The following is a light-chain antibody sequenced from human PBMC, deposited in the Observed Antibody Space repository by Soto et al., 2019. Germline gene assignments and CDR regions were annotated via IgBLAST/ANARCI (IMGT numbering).Light chain of an antibody. Sequence: QSVLTQPPSASGTPGQRVTISCSGSSSNIGSNTISWYQQLPGTAPKLLIYSNNQRPSGVPDRFSGSKSGTSASLAISGLQSEDEADHYCAAWDDSLNGRGVFGTGTKVTVL. V-gene: IGLV1-44*01. CDR3: AAWDDSLNGRGV. CDR2: SNN. J-gene: IGLJ1*01. CDR1: SSNIGSNT.